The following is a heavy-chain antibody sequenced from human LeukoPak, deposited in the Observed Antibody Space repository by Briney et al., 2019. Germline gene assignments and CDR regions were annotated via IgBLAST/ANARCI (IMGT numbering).Heavy chain of an antibody. CDR3: ARRNAVPYYFDY. CDR1: GGSFSGYY. CDR2: INHSGST. J-gene: IGHJ4*02. Sequence: SETLSLTCAVYGGSFSGYYWSWIRQPPGKGLEWIGEINHSGSTNYNPSLKSRVTISVDTSKNQFSLKLSSVTAADTAVYYCARRNAVPYYFDYWGQGTLVTVSS. D-gene: IGHD4-17*01. V-gene: IGHV4-34*01.